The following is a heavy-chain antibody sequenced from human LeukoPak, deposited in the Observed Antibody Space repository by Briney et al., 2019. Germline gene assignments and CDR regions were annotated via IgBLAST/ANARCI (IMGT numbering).Heavy chain of an antibody. CDR2: INQSGST. Sequence: PSESLSLTCAVYGESFSGYYWSWIRQPPGKGLEWIGEINQSGSTNYNPSLKSRVTISVDTSKNQFSLKLSSVTAADTAVYYCASIAMGIAARGWFDPWGQGTLVPVSS. CDR1: GESFSGYY. J-gene: IGHJ5*02. V-gene: IGHV4-34*01. D-gene: IGHD6-6*01. CDR3: ASIAMGIAARGWFDP.